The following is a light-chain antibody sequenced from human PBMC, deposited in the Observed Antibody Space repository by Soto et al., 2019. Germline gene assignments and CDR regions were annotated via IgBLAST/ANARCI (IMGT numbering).Light chain of an antibody. CDR3: CSYSGSRRISYWV. CDR1: SGDVGTYNL. CDR2: EVT. J-gene: IGLJ3*02. Sequence: QSVLTQPASVSGSPGQSITISCTGTSGDVGTYNLVSWYQQHPGRVPKLMIYEVTKRPSGVSNRFSGSKSANTASLTISGLQAEDEADYYCCSYSGSRRISYWVFGGGTKLTVL. V-gene: IGLV2-23*02.